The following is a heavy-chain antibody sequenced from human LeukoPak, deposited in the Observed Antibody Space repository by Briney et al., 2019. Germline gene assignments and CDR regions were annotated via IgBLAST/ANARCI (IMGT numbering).Heavy chain of an antibody. V-gene: IGHV4-61*02. J-gene: IGHJ5*02. Sequence: SETLSLTCTVSGGSISSGSYYWSWIRQPAGKGLEWIGRIYSSGSTNYNPSLRSRATISIDTSSNEFSLKLSSVTAADTAVYYCARGGNYWPQWWFDPWGRGTLVSVSS. CDR2: IYSSGST. D-gene: IGHD1-26*01. CDR3: ARGGNYWPQWWFDP. CDR1: GGSISSGSYY.